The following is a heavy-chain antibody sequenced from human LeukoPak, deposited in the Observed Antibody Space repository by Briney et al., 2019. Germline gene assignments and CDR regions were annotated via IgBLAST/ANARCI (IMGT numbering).Heavy chain of an antibody. CDR2: ITWDSGSL. Sequence: PSGGSLRLSCAASGFTFDDYAMHWVRQAPGKGLEWVSGITWDSGSLGQADSVKGRFTISRGNAKNSLYLQMNSLRAEDTALYFCAKARYNSGWYYFDYWGQGTLVTVSS. V-gene: IGHV3-9*01. CDR1: GFTFDDYA. J-gene: IGHJ4*02. D-gene: IGHD6-19*01. CDR3: AKARYNSGWYYFDY.